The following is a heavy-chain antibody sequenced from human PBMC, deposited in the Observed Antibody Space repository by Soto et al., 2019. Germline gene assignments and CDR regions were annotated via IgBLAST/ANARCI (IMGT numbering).Heavy chain of an antibody. J-gene: IGHJ4*02. D-gene: IGHD3-10*01. Sequence: PGGSLRLSCAASGFTFSSYGMHWVLQAPGKGLEWVAVISYDGSNKYYADSVKGRFTISRDNSKNTLYLQMNSLRAEDTAVYYCAKPLLMHGSGSDMYFDYWGQGT. CDR1: GFTFSSYG. CDR2: ISYDGSNK. CDR3: AKPLLMHGSGSDMYFDY. V-gene: IGHV3-30*18.